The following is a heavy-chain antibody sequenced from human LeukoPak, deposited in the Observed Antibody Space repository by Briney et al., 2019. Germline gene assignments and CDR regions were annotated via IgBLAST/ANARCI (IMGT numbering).Heavy chain of an antibody. Sequence: SETLSLTCSVSGGSISSHNHHWDWIRQPPGNGLEWIGSIHHSGATYSNPSLRSRLTLSADMSKNHFSLNLSSVTAADTAVYYCARRDNSFDSWGPGTLVTVSS. J-gene: IGHJ4*02. V-gene: IGHV4-39*02. D-gene: IGHD5-24*01. CDR3: ARRDNSFDS. CDR1: GGSISSHNHH. CDR2: IHHSGAT.